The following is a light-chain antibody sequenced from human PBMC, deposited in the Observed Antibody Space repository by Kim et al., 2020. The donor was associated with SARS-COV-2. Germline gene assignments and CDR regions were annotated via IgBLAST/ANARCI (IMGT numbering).Light chain of an antibody. CDR2: DAS. Sequence: DIQMTQSPSSLSASVGDRVTITCQASQDISNYLNWYHQKPGKAPKLLIYDASNLETGVPSRFSGSGSGTDFTFTISSLQPEDIATYYCQPYDNLPLTFGGGTKVDI. CDR3: QPYDNLPLT. CDR1: QDISNY. J-gene: IGKJ4*01. V-gene: IGKV1-33*01.